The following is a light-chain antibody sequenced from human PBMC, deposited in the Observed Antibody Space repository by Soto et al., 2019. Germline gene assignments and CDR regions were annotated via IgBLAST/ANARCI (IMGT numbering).Light chain of an antibody. Sequence: QSALTQPRSVSESPGQSITISCTGTRRDVGGYNYVSWYQQYPGKSPKLLIYEVTHRPSGVSNRFSGSKSGNTASLTISGLQAEDEADYYCSSYTISNTLPFVFGTGTKLTVL. CDR1: RRDVGGYNY. V-gene: IGLV2-14*01. J-gene: IGLJ1*01. CDR3: SSYTISNTLPFV. CDR2: EVT.